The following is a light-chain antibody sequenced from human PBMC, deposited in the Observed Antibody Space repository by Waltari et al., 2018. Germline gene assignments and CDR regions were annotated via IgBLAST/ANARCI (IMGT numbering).Light chain of an antibody. J-gene: IGLJ1*01. CDR3: AAWDDILSGYV. Sequence: QSVLTPPPSASGTPGQRVTISWSGSSPNLRSTYVYWLQQVPGTAPTTLIYWNAQRPSGVPDRFSGSKSGTSGSLAISGLRSEDEGDYYCAAWDDILSGYVFATGTRVTVL. CDR2: WNA. V-gene: IGLV1-47*01. CDR1: SPNLRSTY.